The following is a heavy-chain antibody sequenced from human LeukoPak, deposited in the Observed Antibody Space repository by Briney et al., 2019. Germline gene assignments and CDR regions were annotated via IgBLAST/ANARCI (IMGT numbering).Heavy chain of an antibody. CDR1: GYTLTELS. D-gene: IGHD1-26*01. CDR2: FDPEDGET. J-gene: IGHJ3*02. CDR3: ATALSIVGAIIYAFDI. Sequence: ASVKVSXKVSGYTLTELSMHWVRQAPGKGLEWMGGFDPEDGETIYAQKFQGRVTMTEDTSTDTAYMELSSLRSEDTAVYYCATALSIVGAIIYAFDIWGQGTMVTVSS. V-gene: IGHV1-24*01.